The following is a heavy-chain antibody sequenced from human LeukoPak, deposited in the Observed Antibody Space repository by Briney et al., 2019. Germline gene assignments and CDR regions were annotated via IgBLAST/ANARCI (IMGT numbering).Heavy chain of an antibody. CDR3: ATGSGLWSPDY. V-gene: IGHV3-74*01. CDR2: INTDGSST. D-gene: IGHD5-18*01. Sequence: GGSLILSCAASGFTFSSYWMHWVRQAPGKGLVWVSRINTDGSSTSYADSVKGRFTISRDNAKNRLYVQMNSLRAEDTAVYYCATGSGLWSPDYWGQGTLVTVSS. J-gene: IGHJ4*02. CDR1: GFTFSSYW.